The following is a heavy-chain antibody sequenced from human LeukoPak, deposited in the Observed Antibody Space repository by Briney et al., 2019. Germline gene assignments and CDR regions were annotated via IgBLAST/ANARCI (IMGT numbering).Heavy chain of an antibody. CDR3: ARAPVTTPYYFDY. CDR2: IYHSGST. Sequence: SETLSLTCAVSGGSISSSHWWSWVRQPPGKGLEWIGEIYHSGSTNYNPSLKSRVTISVDKSKSHFSLKLSSVTAADTAVYYCARAPVTTPYYFDYWGQGTLVTVSS. D-gene: IGHD4-17*01. CDR1: GGSISSSHW. V-gene: IGHV4-4*02. J-gene: IGHJ4*02.